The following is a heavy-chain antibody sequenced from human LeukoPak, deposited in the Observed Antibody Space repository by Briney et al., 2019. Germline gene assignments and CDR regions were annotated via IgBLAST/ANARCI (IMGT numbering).Heavy chain of an antibody. V-gene: IGHV1-18*01. CDR3: ARGTMQQLANWFDP. CDR2: ISAYNGNT. J-gene: IGHJ5*02. CDR1: GCTFTSYG. D-gene: IGHD6-13*01. Sequence: ASVKVSCKASGCTFTSYGISWVRQAPGQGLEWMGWISAYNGNTNYAQKLQGRVTMTTDTSTSTAYMELRSLRSDDTAVYYCARGTMQQLANWFDPWGQGTLVTVSS.